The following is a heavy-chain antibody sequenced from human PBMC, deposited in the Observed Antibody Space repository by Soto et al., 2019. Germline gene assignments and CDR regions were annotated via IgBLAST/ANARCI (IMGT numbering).Heavy chain of an antibody. CDR2: IRSQPNNYAT. J-gene: IGHJ6*02. CDR3: ARHFSWTYGIDV. V-gene: IGHV3-73*01. Sequence: GGSLRLSCTASGFTFSGSDMHWVRQASGKGLEWVGCIRSQPNNYATTYGASVRGRFTFARDDSQNTAYLQMNSLQIEDTAVYYCARHFSWTYGIDVWGQGTTVTVSS. D-gene: IGHD3-3*01. CDR1: GFTFSGSD.